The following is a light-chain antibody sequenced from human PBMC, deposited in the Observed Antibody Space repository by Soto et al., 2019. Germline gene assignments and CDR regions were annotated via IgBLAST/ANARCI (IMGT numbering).Light chain of an antibody. Sequence: EVVLTQSPATLSLSPGERATLSCRASQSVANYIAWYQKRPGQSPRLLIYDSSNRATGIPARFTGSGSGTDFTLTISSLEPEDFAVYYCQQRGSWPPLTFGEGTKVEIK. CDR3: QQRGSWPPLT. V-gene: IGKV3-11*01. CDR1: QSVANY. J-gene: IGKJ4*01. CDR2: DSS.